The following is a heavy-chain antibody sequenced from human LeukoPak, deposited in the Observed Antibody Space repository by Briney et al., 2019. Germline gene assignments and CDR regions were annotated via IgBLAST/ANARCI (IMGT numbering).Heavy chain of an antibody. CDR3: ARVGRGDGYNF. D-gene: IGHD5-24*01. Sequence: GGSLRLSCAASGFTFSSYSMNWVRQAPGKGLEWVSYISNSGSTIYYADSVKGRFTISRDNAKNSLYLQMNSLRAEDTAVYYCARVGRGDGYNFWGQGTLVTVSS. CDR2: ISNSGSTI. V-gene: IGHV3-48*04. CDR1: GFTFSSYS. J-gene: IGHJ4*02.